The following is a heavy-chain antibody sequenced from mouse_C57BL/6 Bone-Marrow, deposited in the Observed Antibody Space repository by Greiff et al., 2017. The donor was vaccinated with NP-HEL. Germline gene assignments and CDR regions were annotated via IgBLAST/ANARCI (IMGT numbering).Heavy chain of an antibody. V-gene: IGHV1-5*01. Sequence: VQLQQSGSVLVQPGASVKMSCKTSGYTFTSYSMHWVKQSPGKGLEWIGAFYPGNSDTSYNEKFKGKAKLTAVTSASTANMERSSLTNEDSAVYYCKRRRIGDYWGQGTTLTVSS. CDR1: GYTFTSYS. CDR2: FYPGNSDT. J-gene: IGHJ2*01. CDR3: KRRRIGDY.